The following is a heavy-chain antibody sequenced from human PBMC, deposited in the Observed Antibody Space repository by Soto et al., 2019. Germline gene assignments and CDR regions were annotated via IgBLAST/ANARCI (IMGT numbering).Heavy chain of an antibody. V-gene: IGHV1-18*01. CDR2: ISAYNGNT. Sequence: QDQLVQSGVEVKKPGASVKVSCKASGYSFTNYGITWVRQAPGQGVEWMGWISAYNGNTNYAQKFQGRVTMTTDASTSTVYLELRSLRSDDTAVYYCARDRGVAPPVAGNTHYYYYMDVWGKGTTVTVSS. D-gene: IGHD6-19*01. CDR3: ARDRGVAPPVAGNTHYYYYMDV. CDR1: GYSFTNYG. J-gene: IGHJ6*03.